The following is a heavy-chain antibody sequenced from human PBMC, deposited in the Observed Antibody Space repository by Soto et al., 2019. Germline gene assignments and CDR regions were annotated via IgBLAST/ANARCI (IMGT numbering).Heavy chain of an antibody. CDR3: ARSQGSSTSLEIYYYYYYGMDV. Sequence: QVQLVQSGAEVQKPGSSVKVSCKASGGTFSSYAISWVRQAPGQGLEWRGGIIPISGTANYAQNFQGRVTITADESTSTAYMELSSLRSEDTAVYYCARSQGSSTSLEIYYYYYYGMDVWGQGTTVTVSS. CDR1: GGTFSSYA. CDR2: IIPISGTA. V-gene: IGHV1-69*01. D-gene: IGHD2-2*01. J-gene: IGHJ6*02.